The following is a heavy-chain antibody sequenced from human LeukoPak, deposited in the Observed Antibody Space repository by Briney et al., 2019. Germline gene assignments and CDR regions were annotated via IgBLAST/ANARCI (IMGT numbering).Heavy chain of an antibody. CDR1: GGSFSGYY. Sequence: SETLSLTCAVYGGSFSGYYWSWIRQPPGKGLEWIGEINHSGSTNYNPSLTSRVTMSVDTSKNQFSLKLSSVTAADTAVYYRARDSTIFGVVPYFDYWGQGTLVTVSS. CDR3: ARDSTIFGVVPYFDY. V-gene: IGHV4-34*01. D-gene: IGHD3-3*01. CDR2: INHSGST. J-gene: IGHJ4*02.